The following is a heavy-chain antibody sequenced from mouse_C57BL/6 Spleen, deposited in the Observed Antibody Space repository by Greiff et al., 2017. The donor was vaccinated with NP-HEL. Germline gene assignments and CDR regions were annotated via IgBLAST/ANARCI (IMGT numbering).Heavy chain of an antibody. V-gene: IGHV5-4*03. CDR2: ISDGGSYT. CDR1: GFTFSSYA. Sequence: EVRLVESGGGLVKPGGSLKLSCAASGFTFSSYAMSWVRQTPEKRLEWVATISDGGSYTYYPDNVKGRFTISRDNAKNNLYLQMSHLKSEDTAMYYCARGVFAYWGKGTLVTVSA. J-gene: IGHJ3*01. CDR3: ARGVFAY.